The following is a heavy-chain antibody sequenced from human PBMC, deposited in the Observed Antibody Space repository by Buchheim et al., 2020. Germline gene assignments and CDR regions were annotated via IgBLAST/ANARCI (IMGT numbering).Heavy chain of an antibody. D-gene: IGHD3-3*01. V-gene: IGHV3-11*01. J-gene: IGHJ5*02. CDR2: ISGSGTTI. CDR1: GFSFSDYY. CDR3: ARDPAHGVAYIWFDR. Sequence: QVQLVESGGGLVKPGGSLRLSCAASGFSFSDYYMSWIRQAPGKGLEWVSYISGSGTTIYSADSVKGRFSTSRDNAQKSVYLQMNSLRTDDTAVYYCARDPAHGVAYIWFDRWGQGT.